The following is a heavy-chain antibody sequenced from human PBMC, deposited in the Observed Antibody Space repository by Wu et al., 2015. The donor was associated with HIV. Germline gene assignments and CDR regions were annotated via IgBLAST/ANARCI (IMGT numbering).Heavy chain of an antibody. V-gene: IGHV1-69*13. J-gene: IGHJ6*02. D-gene: IGHD3-10*01. CDR3: LFGSGSYYNGVEYYGMDV. CDR2: IIPIFGTA. Sequence: QVQLVQSGAEVKKPGSSVKVSCKASGGTFSSYAISWVRQAPGQGLEWMGRIIPIFGTANYAQKFQGRVTITADESTSTAYMELSSLRSEDTAVYYCLFGSGSYYNGVEYYGMDVWGQGTTVTVSS. CDR1: GGTFSSYA.